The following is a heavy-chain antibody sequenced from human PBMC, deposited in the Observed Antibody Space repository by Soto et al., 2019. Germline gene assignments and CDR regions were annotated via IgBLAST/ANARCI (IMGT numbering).Heavy chain of an antibody. D-gene: IGHD3-16*02. V-gene: IGHV4-39*01. CDR3: ASNLPDSFYDY. Sequence: QLQLQESGPGLVKPSETLSLTCTVSGGSISSSSYYWGWIRQPPGKGLEWIGSIYYSGSTYYNPSLKSRGTISVDTSKNQFSLKLSSVTAADTAVYYCASNLPDSFYDYWGQGTLVTVSS. CDR1: GGSISSSSYY. CDR2: IYYSGST. J-gene: IGHJ4*02.